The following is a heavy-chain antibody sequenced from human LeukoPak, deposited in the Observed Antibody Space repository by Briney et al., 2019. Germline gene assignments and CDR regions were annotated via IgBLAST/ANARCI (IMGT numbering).Heavy chain of an antibody. J-gene: IGHJ4*02. CDR2: ISSDSNYI. V-gene: IGHV3-21*01. CDR1: GFTFSTYG. CDR3: ARDYKGLSEY. Sequence: TGGSLRLSCAASGFTFSTYGMNWVRQAPGKGLEWVSSISSDSNYIYYADSVKGRFTISRDNAKDSLYLHMNILRAEDTAVYYCARDYKGLSEYWGQGTLVTVSS. D-gene: IGHD1-1*01.